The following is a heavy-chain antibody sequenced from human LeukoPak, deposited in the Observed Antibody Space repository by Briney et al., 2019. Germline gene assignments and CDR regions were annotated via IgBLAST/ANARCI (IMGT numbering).Heavy chain of an antibody. D-gene: IGHD3-22*01. J-gene: IGHJ4*02. CDR1: GFTFSSYA. CDR3: AKDGDWHYDSSGYSGEDYFDY. Sequence: GGSLRLSCAASGFTFSSYAMSWVRQAPGKGLDWVPAISGSGGSTYYADSVKGRFTISRDNSKNTLYLQINSLRAEDTAVYYCAKDGDWHYDSSGYSGEDYFDYWGQGTLVTVSS. CDR2: ISGSGGST. V-gene: IGHV3-23*01.